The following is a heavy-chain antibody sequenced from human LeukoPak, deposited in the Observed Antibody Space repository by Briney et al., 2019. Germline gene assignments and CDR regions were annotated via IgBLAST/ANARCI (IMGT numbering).Heavy chain of an antibody. CDR1: GFTFSSYA. J-gene: IGHJ6*02. CDR2: ISGSGGST. CDR3: SGAGVGYCSGGSCQNYYYYGMDV. V-gene: IGHV3-23*01. D-gene: IGHD2-15*01. Sequence: GGSLRLSCAASGFTFSSYAMSWVRQAPGKGLEWVSAISGSGGSTYYADSVKGRFTISRDNSKNTLYLQMDSLRAEDTAVYYCSGAGVGYCSGGSCQNYYYYGMDVWGQGTTVTVFS.